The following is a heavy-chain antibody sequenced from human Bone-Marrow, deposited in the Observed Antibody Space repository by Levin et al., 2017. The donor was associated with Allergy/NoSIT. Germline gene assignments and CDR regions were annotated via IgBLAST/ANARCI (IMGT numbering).Heavy chain of an antibody. CDR2: ISSRGDSL. CDR1: EFTFRVYS. D-gene: IGHD6-19*01. J-gene: IGHJ3*01. V-gene: IGHV3-21*01. CDR3: ARPYSSDWEGDAFDL. Sequence: SCVASEFTFRVYSMNWVRQAPGKGLEWVSSISSRGDSLYYADAVKGRFTISRDNATNSVYLQMNSLRVEDTAVYFCARPYSSDWEGDAFDLWGQGTMVTVSS.